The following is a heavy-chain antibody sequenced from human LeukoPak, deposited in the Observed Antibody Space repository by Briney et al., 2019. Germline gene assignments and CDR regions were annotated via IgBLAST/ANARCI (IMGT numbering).Heavy chain of an antibody. J-gene: IGHJ4*02. CDR1: GFTFSSYA. Sequence: PGGSLRLSCAASGFTFSSYAMSWVRQAPGKGLEWVSAISGSGGSTYYADSVKGRFTISRDNAKNSLYLQMNSLRAEDTAVYYCARDSGSSWSHYWGQGTLVTVSS. CDR2: ISGSGGST. V-gene: IGHV3-23*01. D-gene: IGHD6-13*01. CDR3: ARDSGSSWSHY.